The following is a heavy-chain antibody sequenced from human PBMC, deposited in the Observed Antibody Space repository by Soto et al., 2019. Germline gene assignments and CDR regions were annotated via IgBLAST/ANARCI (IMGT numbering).Heavy chain of an antibody. D-gene: IGHD3-3*01. CDR1: GYTFTSYG. CDR2: ISAYNGNT. Sequence: ASVKVSCKASGYTFTSYGISWVRQAPGQGLEWMGWISAYNGNTNYAQKLQGRVTMTTDTSTSTAYMELRSLRSEDTAVYYCARGLRFLEWSPRDVWGQGTTVTVSS. J-gene: IGHJ6*02. CDR3: ARGLRFLEWSPRDV. V-gene: IGHV1-18*04.